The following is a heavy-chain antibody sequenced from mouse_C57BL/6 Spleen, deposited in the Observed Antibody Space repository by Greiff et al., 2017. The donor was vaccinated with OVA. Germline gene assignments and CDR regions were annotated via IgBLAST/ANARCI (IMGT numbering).Heavy chain of an antibody. CDR2: IDPSDSYT. CDR3: ARGYGNYVFDY. Sequence: VQLQQPGAELVKPGASVKLSCKASGYTFTSYWMQWVKQRPGQGLEWIGEIDPSDSYTNYNQKFKGKATLTVDTSSSTAYMQLSSLTSEDSAVYYCARGYGNYVFDYWGQGTTLTVSS. CDR1: GYTFTSYW. D-gene: IGHD2-1*01. V-gene: IGHV1-50*01. J-gene: IGHJ2*01.